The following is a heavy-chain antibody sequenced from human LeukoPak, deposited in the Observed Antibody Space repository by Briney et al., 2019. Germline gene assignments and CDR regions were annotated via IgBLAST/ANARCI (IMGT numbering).Heavy chain of an antibody. CDR1: GYSISSGYY. D-gene: IGHD3-3*01. CDR2: IYHSGST. V-gene: IGHV4-38-2*02. J-gene: IGHJ5*02. CDR3: ARGGLRFLEWLP. Sequence: SETLSLTCTVSGYSISSGYYWGWIRQPPGKGLEWIGSIYHSGSTYYNPSLKSRVTISVDTSKNQFSLKLSSVTAADTAVYYCARGGLRFLEWLPWGQGTLVTVSS.